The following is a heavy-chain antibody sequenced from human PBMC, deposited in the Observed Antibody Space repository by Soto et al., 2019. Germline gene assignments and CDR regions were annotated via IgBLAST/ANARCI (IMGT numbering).Heavy chain of an antibody. J-gene: IGHJ6*03. CDR3: ARETRLGYCSSTSCFYYYYMDV. CDR2: INSDGSRT. CDR1: LFTFDNYT. D-gene: IGHD2-2*01. V-gene: IGHV3-74*01. Sequence: GWSLRLSCSASLFTFDNYTMHWVLNNPWKWLGLFSRINSDGSRTSYADSVKGRFTISRDNAKTTLYLQMNSLRAEDTAVYYCARETRLGYCSSTSCFYYYYMDVWGKGTTVTVSS.